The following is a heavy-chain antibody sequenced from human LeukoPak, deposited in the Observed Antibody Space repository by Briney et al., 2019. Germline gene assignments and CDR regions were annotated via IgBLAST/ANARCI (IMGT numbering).Heavy chain of an antibody. CDR3: ARGLQYCSSTSCLGRFDP. J-gene: IGHJ5*02. D-gene: IGHD2-2*01. V-gene: IGHV4-34*01. CDR1: GGSFSGYY. Sequence: SETLSLTCAVCGGSFSGYYWSWIRQPPGKGVEWIGEINHSGSTNYNPSLKSRVTISVDTSKNQFSLKLSSVTAADTAVYYCARGLQYCSSTSCLGRFDPWGQGTLVTVSS. CDR2: INHSGST.